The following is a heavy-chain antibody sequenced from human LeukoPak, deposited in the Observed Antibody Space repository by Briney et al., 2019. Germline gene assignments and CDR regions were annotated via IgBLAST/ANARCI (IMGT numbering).Heavy chain of an antibody. V-gene: IGHV4-34*01. CDR1: GGSFSGSY. J-gene: IGHJ4*02. Sequence: PSETLSLTCAVYGGSFSGSYWSWIRQPPRKGREWIGEINHSGSTNYNPSPKSRVTISVDTSKNQFSLKLSSVTAADTAVYYCAGQGYSSGWYGYWGQGTLVTVSS. CDR2: INHSGST. CDR3: AGQGYSSGWYGY. D-gene: IGHD6-19*01.